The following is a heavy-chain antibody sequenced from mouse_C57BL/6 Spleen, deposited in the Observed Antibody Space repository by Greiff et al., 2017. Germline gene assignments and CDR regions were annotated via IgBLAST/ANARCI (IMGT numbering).Heavy chain of an antibody. D-gene: IGHD2-2*01. Sequence: QVQLKQSGAELVRPGTSVTVSCKASGYAFTNYLIEWVKQRPGQGLEWIGVINPGSGGTNYNEKFKGKATLTADKSSSTAYMQLSSLTSADSAVYFCARSMDGYDEDYFDYWGQGTTLTVSS. CDR3: ARSMDGYDEDYFDY. CDR2: INPGSGGT. CDR1: GYAFTNYL. J-gene: IGHJ2*01. V-gene: IGHV1-54*01.